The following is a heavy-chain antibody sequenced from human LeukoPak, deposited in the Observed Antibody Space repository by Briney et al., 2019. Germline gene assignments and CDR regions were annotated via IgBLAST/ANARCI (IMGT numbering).Heavy chain of an antibody. J-gene: IGHJ4*02. V-gene: IGHV4-34*01. Sequence: SETLSLTCAVYGGSFSGYYWSWIRQPPGKGLEWIGEINHSGSTNYNPSLKSRVTISVDTSKNQFSLKLSSVTAADTAVYCCARGKDYYDSSGYYYWGQGTLVTVSS. CDR2: INHSGST. D-gene: IGHD3-22*01. CDR3: ARGKDYYDSSGYYY. CDR1: GGSFSGYY.